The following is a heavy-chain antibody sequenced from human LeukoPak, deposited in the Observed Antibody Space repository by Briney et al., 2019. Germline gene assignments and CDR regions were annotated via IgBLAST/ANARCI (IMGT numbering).Heavy chain of an antibody. CDR3: ARGYYYDSSGHANDY. CDR1: GFTFSNYA. CDR2: MSYDGSDK. J-gene: IGHJ4*02. D-gene: IGHD3-22*01. V-gene: IGHV3-30*09. Sequence: GGSLRLSCAASGFTFSNYAMHWVRQAPGKGLEWVAAMSYDGSDKYSADSVKGRFAISRDNSKNTLYLQMNSLRAEDTAVYYCARGYYYDSSGHANDYWGQGILVTVSS.